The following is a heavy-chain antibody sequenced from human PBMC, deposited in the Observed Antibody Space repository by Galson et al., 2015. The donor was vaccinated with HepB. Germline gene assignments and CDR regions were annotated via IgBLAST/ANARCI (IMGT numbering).Heavy chain of an antibody. CDR3: ARVRWFGRTPLDI. D-gene: IGHD3-10*01. V-gene: IGHV4-59*01. CDR1: GGSISSYY. CDR2: IYYSGST. J-gene: IGHJ3*02. Sequence: LSLTCTVSGGSISSYYWSWIRQPPGKGLEWIGYIYYSGSTNYNPSLKSRVTISVDTSKNQFSLKLSSVTAADTAVYYCARVRWFGRTPLDIWGQGTMVTVSS.